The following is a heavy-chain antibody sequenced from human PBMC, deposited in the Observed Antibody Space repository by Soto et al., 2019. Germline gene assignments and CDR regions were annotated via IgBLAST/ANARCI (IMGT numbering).Heavy chain of an antibody. V-gene: IGHV1-69*01. CDR3: ASRRTGYSRSWPFDY. Sequence: QVQLVQSGAEVKKPGSSVKVSCKASGGTFSSYAISWVRQAPGQGLEWMGGIIPIFGTANYAQKFQGRVTITEDESKSTAYMEMSSMRYEDTAVYYCASRRTGYSRSWPFDYWGQGTLVTVSS. D-gene: IGHD6-13*01. CDR2: IIPIFGTA. J-gene: IGHJ4*02. CDR1: GGTFSSYA.